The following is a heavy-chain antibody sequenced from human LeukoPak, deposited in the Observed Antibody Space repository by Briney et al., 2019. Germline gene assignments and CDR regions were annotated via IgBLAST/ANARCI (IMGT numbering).Heavy chain of an antibody. V-gene: IGHV6-1*01. D-gene: IGHD1-26*01. J-gene: IGHJ5*02. CDR2: TYYKLKWNN. CDR1: GDSVSDSSVS. CDR3: ARSGIVGSSGFGP. Sequence: SQTLSLTCAISGDSVSDSSVSWNWIRQSPSRGLEWLGRTYYKLKWNNDYAPSVKSRITINPDTSKNQFSLELNSVTPDDTAMYYCARSGIVGSSGFGPWGQGTLVTVSS.